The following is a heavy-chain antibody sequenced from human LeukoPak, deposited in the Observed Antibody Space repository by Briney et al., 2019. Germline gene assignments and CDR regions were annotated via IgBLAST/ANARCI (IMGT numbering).Heavy chain of an antibody. CDR1: GGTFSSYA. CDR3: ARGGSSGSPWFDP. J-gene: IGHJ5*02. V-gene: IGHV1-69*13. D-gene: IGHD6-19*01. Sequence: ASVKVSCKASGGTFSSYAISWVRQAPGQGLEWVGGIIPIFGTANYAQKFQGRVTITADESTSTAYMELSSLRSEDTAVYYCARGGSSGSPWFDPWGQGTLVTVSS. CDR2: IIPIFGTA.